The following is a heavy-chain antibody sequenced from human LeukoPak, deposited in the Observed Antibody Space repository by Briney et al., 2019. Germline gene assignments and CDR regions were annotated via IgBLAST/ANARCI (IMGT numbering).Heavy chain of an antibody. V-gene: IGHV1-18*01. Sequence: ASVKVSCKASGYTFTRYGISWVRQAPGQGLEWMGWISAYNGNTNYAQKLQGRVTMTTDTSTSTAYMELRSLRSDDTAVYYCARDTETREEHIAAAAVNWFDPWGQGTLVTVSS. D-gene: IGHD6-13*01. J-gene: IGHJ5*02. CDR2: ISAYNGNT. CDR1: GYTFTRYG. CDR3: ARDTETREEHIAAAAVNWFDP.